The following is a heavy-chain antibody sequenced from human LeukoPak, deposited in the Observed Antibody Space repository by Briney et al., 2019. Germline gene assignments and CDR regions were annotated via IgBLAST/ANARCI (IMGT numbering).Heavy chain of an antibody. V-gene: IGHV3-23*01. CDR1: GFTFSRYA. Sequence: TGRSLRLSCAASGFTFSRYAMRWVRQAPGQGLEWVSAIGGSGGSKYYAASVKGRFTISRDNSKNTLYLQMNSLRAKDTAVYYCAKDLYYGSGSYFNYWGQGTLVTVSS. CDR2: IGGSGGSK. CDR3: AKDLYYGSGSYFNY. D-gene: IGHD3-10*01. J-gene: IGHJ4*02.